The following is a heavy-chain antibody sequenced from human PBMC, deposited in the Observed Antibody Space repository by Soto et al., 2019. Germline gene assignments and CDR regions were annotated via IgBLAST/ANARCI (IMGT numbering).Heavy chain of an antibody. Sequence: EVQLVESGGGLVQPGRSLRLSCTASGFSFTHYAINWVRQAPGQGLEWVGLIRNQTYGEATEYAASMKGRFTTSRDDLFIIDYLNINSLNPEDSAVHYCTPADIPAWAYFFDDWGWGALVSVST. V-gene: IGHV3-49*04. CDR2: IRNQTYGEAT. J-gene: IGHJ4*02. D-gene: IGHD2-15*01. CDR3: TPADIPAWAYFFDD. CDR1: GFSFTHYA.